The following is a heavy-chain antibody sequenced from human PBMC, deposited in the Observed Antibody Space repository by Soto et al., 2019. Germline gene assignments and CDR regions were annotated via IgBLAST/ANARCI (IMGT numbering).Heavy chain of an antibody. CDR1: GGSISSGGYY. V-gene: IGHV4-31*03. J-gene: IGHJ4*02. CDR2: IYYSGST. D-gene: IGHD3-22*01. CDR3: ARSPYYYDSSGYVFDY. Sequence: SETLSLTCTVSGGSISSGGYYWSWIRQHPGKSLEWIGYIYYSGSTYYNPSLKSRVTISVDTSKNQFSLKLSSVTAADTAVYYCARSPYYYDSSGYVFDYWGQGTLVTVSS.